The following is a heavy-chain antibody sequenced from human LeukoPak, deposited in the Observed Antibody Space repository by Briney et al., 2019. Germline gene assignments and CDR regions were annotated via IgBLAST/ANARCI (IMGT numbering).Heavy chain of an antibody. V-gene: IGHV3-7*01. D-gene: IGHD1-1*01. CDR3: ARHTLWRFDY. CDR2: INQDGGTE. J-gene: IGHJ4*02. CDR1: GFTFTNYW. Sequence: GGSRGLSCAAYGFTFTNYWLTWVRQAPGKGLEWVANINQDGGTEYYVDSMKGRFTISRDNAKNLVYLQINSLRAEDTAVYFCARHTLWRFDYWGQGALVTVSS.